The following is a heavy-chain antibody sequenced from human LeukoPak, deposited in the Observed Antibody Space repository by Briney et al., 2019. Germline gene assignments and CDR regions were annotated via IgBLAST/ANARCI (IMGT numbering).Heavy chain of an antibody. J-gene: IGHJ2*01. D-gene: IGHD2-2*02. V-gene: IGHV4-39*07. Sequence: SETLSLTCTVSGGSISSSSYYWGWIRQPPGKGLEWIGSIYPSGPTYYKPSLKSRVTISVDTPKDQFSLKLSSVPAADTAIYYCARGTYTNGYFDLWGRGTLVTVSS. CDR2: IYPSGPT. CDR1: GGSISSSSYY. CDR3: ARGTYTNGYFDL.